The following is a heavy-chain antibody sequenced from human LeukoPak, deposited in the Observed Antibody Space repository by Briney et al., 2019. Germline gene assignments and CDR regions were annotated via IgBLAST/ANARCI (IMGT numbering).Heavy chain of an antibody. CDR2: INHSGST. D-gene: IGHD3-10*01. J-gene: IGHJ1*01. Sequence: KPSETLSLTCSVAGGSISSSRHYWGWIRQPPGKGLEWIGEINHSGSTNYNPSLKSRVTISVDTSKNQFSLKLSSVTAADTAVYYCARGTRPITMVRNMIWLSGEYFQHWGQGTLVTVSS. CDR1: GGSISSSRHY. V-gene: IGHV4-39*07. CDR3: ARGTRPITMVRNMIWLSGEYFQH.